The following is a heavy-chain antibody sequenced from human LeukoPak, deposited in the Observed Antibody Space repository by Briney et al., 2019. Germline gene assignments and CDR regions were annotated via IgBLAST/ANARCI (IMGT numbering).Heavy chain of an antibody. CDR2: IYTSGST. Sequence: PSETLSLTCTVSGGSISSYYWSWIRQPAGKGLEWIGRIYTSGSTNYNPSLKSRVTMSVDTSKNQFSLKLSSVTAADTAVYYCAKKPLRGVKTYLLYHRKEGRGQGTTVTVSS. CDR3: AKKPLRGVKTYLLYHRKEG. J-gene: IGHJ6*02. CDR1: GGSISSYY. V-gene: IGHV4-4*07. D-gene: IGHD3-10*01.